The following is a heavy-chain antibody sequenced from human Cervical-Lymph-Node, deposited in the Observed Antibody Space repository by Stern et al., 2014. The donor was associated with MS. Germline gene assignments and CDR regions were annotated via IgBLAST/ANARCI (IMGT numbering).Heavy chain of an antibody. V-gene: IGHV5-51*01. Sequence: VQLVQSGAEVKKPGESLQISCKGSGYSFTSYWIGWVRQMPGKGLEWMGLIYPGDSDTRYSPSFQGQVTISADKSISTAYLQWSSLKASDTAMYYCAIKSHSSGYYYSWFDPWGQGTLVTVSS. J-gene: IGHJ5*02. CDR3: AIKSHSSGYYYSWFDP. D-gene: IGHD3-22*01. CDR2: IYPGDSDT. CDR1: GYSFTSYW.